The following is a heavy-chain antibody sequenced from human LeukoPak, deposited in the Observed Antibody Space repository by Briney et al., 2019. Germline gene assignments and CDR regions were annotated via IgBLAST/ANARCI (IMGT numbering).Heavy chain of an antibody. J-gene: IGHJ4*02. Sequence: GGSLRLSCAASGFTVSSNYMSWVRQAPGKGLEWVSVIYSGGSTYYADSVKGRFTISRDISKNTLYLQMNSLRAEDTAVYYCANLRSIAGNFHYWGQGTLVPVSS. CDR2: IYSGGST. CDR3: ANLRSIAGNFHY. D-gene: IGHD2-21*01. CDR1: GFTVSSNY. V-gene: IGHV3-53*05.